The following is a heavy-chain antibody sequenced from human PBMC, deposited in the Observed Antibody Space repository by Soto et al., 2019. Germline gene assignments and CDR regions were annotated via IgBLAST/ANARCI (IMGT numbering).Heavy chain of an antibody. D-gene: IGHD6-13*01. Sequence: SSSXSLAGTVAVCSIIIYYGSGVRHPPGKGLEWIGYIYYSWSNNYNPSLKSRVTISVDTHKNQFSLKLSSVTADDTAVYYCARTGIAAARSNDPFDIWGKGTMVT. CDR1: VCSIIIYY. V-gene: IGHV4-59*01. CDR3: ARTGIAAARSNDPFDI. J-gene: IGHJ3*02. CDR2: IYYSWSN.